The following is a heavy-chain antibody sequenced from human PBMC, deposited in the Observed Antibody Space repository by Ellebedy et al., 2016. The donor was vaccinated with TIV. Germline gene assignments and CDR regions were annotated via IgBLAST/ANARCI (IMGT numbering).Heavy chain of an antibody. V-gene: IGHV3-7*01. CDR2: IKQDGSEK. J-gene: IGHJ4*02. Sequence: PGGSLRLSCAASGFTFSSSWMPWVRQAPGRGLEWVANIKQDGSEKYYVDSVKGRFTISRDNAKTSLSLQMNSLRPEDTAVYYCASGRGWLLDYWGQGTLVTVSS. D-gene: IGHD3-9*01. CDR3: ASGRGWLLDY. CDR1: GFTFSSSW.